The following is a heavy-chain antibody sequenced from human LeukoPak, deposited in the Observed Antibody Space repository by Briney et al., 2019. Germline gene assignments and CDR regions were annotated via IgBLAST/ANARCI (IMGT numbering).Heavy chain of an antibody. J-gene: IGHJ4*02. CDR2: INTDGSST. CDR1: GFTFSSYW. D-gene: IGHD6-19*01. Sequence: GGSLRLSCASSGFTFSSYWMHWVRQAPGKGLVWVSRINTDGSSTSYADSVKGRFTISRDNAKNTLYLQMNSLRAEDTAVYYCAREGSGWYFDHWGQGTLVTVSS. V-gene: IGHV3-74*01. CDR3: AREGSGWYFDH.